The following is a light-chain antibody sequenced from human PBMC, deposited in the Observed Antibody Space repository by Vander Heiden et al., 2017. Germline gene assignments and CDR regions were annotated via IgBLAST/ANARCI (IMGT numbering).Light chain of an antibody. Sequence: QSALTQPASVSGSPGQTITISCTGTSSDGCGYNYVSWYQQHPGKAPKLMIYEVSNRPSGVSNRFSGSKSGNTASLTISGLQAEDEADYYCSSYTSSSTLEGVVFGGGTKLTVL. V-gene: IGLV2-14*01. CDR3: SSYTSSSTLEGVV. J-gene: IGLJ2*01. CDR1: SSDGCGYNY. CDR2: EVS.